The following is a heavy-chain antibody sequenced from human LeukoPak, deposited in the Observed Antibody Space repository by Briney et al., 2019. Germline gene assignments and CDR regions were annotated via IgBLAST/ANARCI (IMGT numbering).Heavy chain of an antibody. J-gene: IGHJ6*03. CDR3: ARVDYGDYFSYYYYYMDV. D-gene: IGHD4-17*01. V-gene: IGHV4-38-2*02. CDR1: GYSISSGYY. Sequence: PSETLSLTCTVSGYSISSGYYWGWIRQPPGKGLEWIGSIYHSGSTYYNPSLKSRVTISVDTSKNQFSLKLSSVTAADTAVYYCARVDYGDYFSYYYYYMDVWGKGTTVTVSS. CDR2: IYHSGST.